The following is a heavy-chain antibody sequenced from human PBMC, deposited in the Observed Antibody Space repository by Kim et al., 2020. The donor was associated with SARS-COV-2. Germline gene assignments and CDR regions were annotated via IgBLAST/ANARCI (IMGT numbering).Heavy chain of an antibody. J-gene: IGHJ4*02. CDR2: GST. V-gene: IGHV4-34*01. CDR3: ARGQAGDY. Sequence: GSTNYNPSHKKRVAISVDTSKNQFSLKLGSVTAADTAVYYCARGQAGDYWGQGTLVTVSS.